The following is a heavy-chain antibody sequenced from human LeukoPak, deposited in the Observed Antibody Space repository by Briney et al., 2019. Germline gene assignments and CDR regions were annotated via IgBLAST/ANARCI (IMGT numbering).Heavy chain of an antibody. CDR1: GGSISSGGYY. D-gene: IGHD1-26*01. J-gene: IGHJ3*02. CDR2: IYYSGST. CDR3: ARDLAAGGAFDI. V-gene: IGHV4-31*03. Sequence: PSQTLSLTCTVSGGSISSGGYYWSWIRQHPGKGLEWIGYIYYSGSTYNNPSLKSRVTISVDTSKNQFSLKLSSVTAADTAVYYCARDLAAGGAFDIWGQGTMVTVSS.